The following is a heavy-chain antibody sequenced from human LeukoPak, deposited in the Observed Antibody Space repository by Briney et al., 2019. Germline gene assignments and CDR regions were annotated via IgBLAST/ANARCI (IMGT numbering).Heavy chain of an antibody. D-gene: IGHD3-3*01. V-gene: IGHV4-59*01. CDR1: GGSISSYY. Sequence: SETLSLTCTVSGGSISSYYWSWIRQPPGKGLEWIGYIYYSGSTNYNPSLESRVTISVDTSKNQFSLKLSSVTAADTAVYYCARDPGANYYDFWSGPSYYYGMDVWGQGTTVTVSS. CDR2: IYYSGST. CDR3: ARDPGANYYDFWSGPSYYYGMDV. J-gene: IGHJ6*02.